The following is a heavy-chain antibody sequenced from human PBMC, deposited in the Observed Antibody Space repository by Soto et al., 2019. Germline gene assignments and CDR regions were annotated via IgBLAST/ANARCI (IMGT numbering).Heavy chain of an antibody. Sequence: GASVKPSCKASGGTFSSYTISCVRQAPGQGLEWMGRIIPILGIANYAQKFQGRVTITADKSTSTAYMELSSLRSDDTAVYYCARDPYCGGDCYFGDAFDIWGQGTMVTVSS. V-gene: IGHV1-69*02. CDR1: GGTFSSYT. D-gene: IGHD2-21*01. J-gene: IGHJ3*02. CDR3: ARDPYCGGDCYFGDAFDI. CDR2: IIPILGIA.